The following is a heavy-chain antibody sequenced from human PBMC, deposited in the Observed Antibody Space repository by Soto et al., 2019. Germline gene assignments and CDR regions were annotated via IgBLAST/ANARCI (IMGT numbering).Heavy chain of an antibody. J-gene: IGHJ4*02. D-gene: IGHD1-1*01. Sequence: EVQLLESGGGLVKPGGSLRLSCAASGFTFSRYTMNWVRQAPGKGLEWVSYISSSSSYIYYADSVYYADSVPGRFTNSRDNDKKALYLEMNSPRVEDTAVYDCARVPSLAGTYYFAYRGQVPLVTVSS. CDR2: ISSSSSYI. CDR3: ARVPSLAGTYYFAY. CDR1: GFTFSRYT. V-gene: IGHV3-21*01.